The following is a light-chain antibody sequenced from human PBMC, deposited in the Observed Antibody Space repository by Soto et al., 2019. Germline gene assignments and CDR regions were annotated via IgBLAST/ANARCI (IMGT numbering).Light chain of an antibody. V-gene: IGLV2-14*01. CDR1: SSDVGGYNY. CDR3: SSYTSSSTLV. J-gene: IGLJ3*02. Sequence: QSVLTQPASVSGSPGQSITISCTGTSSDVGGYNYVSWYQQHPGNAPQLMIYEVSNRPSGVANRFSGSKSGNTASLTISGLQADDEADYYCSSYTSSSTLVFGRGTKVTVL. CDR2: EVS.